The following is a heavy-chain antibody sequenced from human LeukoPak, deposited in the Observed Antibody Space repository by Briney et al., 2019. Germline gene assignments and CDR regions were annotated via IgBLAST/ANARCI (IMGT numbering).Heavy chain of an antibody. J-gene: IGHJ4*02. CDR1: GGSFSGYY. CDR3: ARGARVGYSSGWSIDF. Sequence: SETLSLTCAVYGGSFSGYYWSWIRQPPGKGLEWIGEINHSGNTNYNPSLKSRLTISADTSKNQFSLKLNSVTAADTAVYYCARGARVGYSSGWSIDFWGQGTLVTVSS. CDR2: INHSGNT. V-gene: IGHV4-34*01. D-gene: IGHD6-19*01.